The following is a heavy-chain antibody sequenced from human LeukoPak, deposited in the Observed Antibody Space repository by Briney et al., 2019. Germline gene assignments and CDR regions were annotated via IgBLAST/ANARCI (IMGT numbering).Heavy chain of an antibody. CDR1: GGSISSYY. J-gene: IGHJ4*02. CDR2: LYYSGST. V-gene: IGHV4-59*05. CDR3: ARGILYGDYVFDY. Sequence: NSSETLSLTCTVSGGSISSYYWSWIRQPPGKGLEWIGSLYYSGSTYYNPSLKSRVTTSVDTSKNQFSLKLSSVTAADTAVYFCARGILYGDYVFDYWGQGTLVTVSS. D-gene: IGHD4-17*01.